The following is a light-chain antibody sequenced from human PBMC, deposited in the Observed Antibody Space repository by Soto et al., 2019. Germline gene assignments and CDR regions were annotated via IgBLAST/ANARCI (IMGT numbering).Light chain of an antibody. J-gene: IGKJ2*01. CDR1: QGISRY. V-gene: IGKV1-39*01. Sequence: DIQMTQSPSSLSASVGDRVTITCRASQGISRYLNWYQQKPGNAPKVLIYADSNLESGVPSRFSGSGSGTDCSLTISSLQAGDFATYFCQETFTTPYTFGQGTKLEIK. CDR2: ADS. CDR3: QETFTTPYT.